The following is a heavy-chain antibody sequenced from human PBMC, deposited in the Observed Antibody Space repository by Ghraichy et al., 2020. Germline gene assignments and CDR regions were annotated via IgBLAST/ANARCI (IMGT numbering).Heavy chain of an antibody. CDR2: IIPIFGTA. Sequence: SVKVSCKASGGTFSSYAISWVRQAPGQGLEWMGGIIPIFGTANYAQKFQGRVTITADESTSTAYMELSSLRSEDTAVYYCATSLRYFDWFGAHDYWGQGTLVTVSS. CDR3: ATSLRYFDWFGAHDY. D-gene: IGHD3-9*01. V-gene: IGHV1-69*13. CDR1: GGTFSSYA. J-gene: IGHJ4*02.